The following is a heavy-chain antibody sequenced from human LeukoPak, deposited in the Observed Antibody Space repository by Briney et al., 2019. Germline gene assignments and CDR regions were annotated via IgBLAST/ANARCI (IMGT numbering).Heavy chain of an antibody. CDR1: GGSISSSSYY. Sequence: PSETLSLTCTVSGGSISSSSYYWGWIRQPPGKGLEWIGSIYYSGSTYYNPSLKSRVTISVDTSKNQFSLKLNSVTAADTAIYYCARDAKYYYGSRTFFFFEYWGQGTPLSVSS. V-gene: IGHV4-39*07. D-gene: IGHD3-10*01. J-gene: IGHJ4*02. CDR3: ARDAKYYYGSRTFFFFEY. CDR2: IYYSGST.